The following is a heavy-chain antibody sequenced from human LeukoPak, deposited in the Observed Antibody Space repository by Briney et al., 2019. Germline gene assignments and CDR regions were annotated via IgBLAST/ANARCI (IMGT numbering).Heavy chain of an antibody. CDR2: IWNDGNNK. Sequence: GGSLRLSCAASGFTFSNYGMHWVRQAPSKGLEWVALIWNDGNNKYHADSVKGRFTISRDNSKNTLYLQMNSLRAEDTAVYYCAKTYYCGSGSYYHFDYWGQGTLVTVSS. D-gene: IGHD3-10*01. CDR1: GFTFSNYG. J-gene: IGHJ4*02. V-gene: IGHV3-33*06. CDR3: AKTYYCGSGSYYHFDY.